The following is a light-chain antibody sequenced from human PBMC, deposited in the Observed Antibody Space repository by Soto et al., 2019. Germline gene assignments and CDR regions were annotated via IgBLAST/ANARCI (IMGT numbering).Light chain of an antibody. Sequence: EIVMTHSPATLSVSPGDRATLSCRASQTVRDNLAWYQQKPGQAPRLLIYGASTRATGIPARFSGSGSGSEFTLTIDILQSEDFALYFCQQPNNGPYTFVRGTKLEIK. V-gene: IGKV3-15*01. J-gene: IGKJ2*01. CDR3: QQPNNGPYT. CDR1: QTVRDN. CDR2: GAS.